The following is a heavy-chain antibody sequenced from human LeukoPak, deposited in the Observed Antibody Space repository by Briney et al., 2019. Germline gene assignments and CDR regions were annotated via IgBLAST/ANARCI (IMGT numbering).Heavy chain of an antibody. D-gene: IGHD2-15*01. CDR1: GGSFSGYY. CDR2: INHSGST. J-gene: IGHJ3*02. Sequence: SETLSLTFAVYGGSFSGYYWSWIRQPPGKGLEWIGEINHSGSTNYNPSLKSRVTISVDTSKNQFSLKLSSVTAADTAVYYCASYCSGGSCYAAFDIWGQGTMVTVSS. V-gene: IGHV4-34*01. CDR3: ASYCSGGSCYAAFDI.